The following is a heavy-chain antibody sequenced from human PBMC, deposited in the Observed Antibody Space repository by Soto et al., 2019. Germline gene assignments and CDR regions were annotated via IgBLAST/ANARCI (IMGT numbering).Heavy chain of an antibody. J-gene: IGHJ4*02. CDR2: ISYDGSNK. Sequence: QVQLVESGGGVVQPGRSLRLSCAASGFTFSSYAMHWVRQAPGKGLEWVAVISYDGSNKYYADSVKGRFTISRDNSKNTLYLQMNSPRAEDTAVYYCARGGDGYNAYWGQGTLVTVSS. CDR3: ARGGDGYNAY. V-gene: IGHV3-30-3*01. D-gene: IGHD5-12*01. CDR1: GFTFSSYA.